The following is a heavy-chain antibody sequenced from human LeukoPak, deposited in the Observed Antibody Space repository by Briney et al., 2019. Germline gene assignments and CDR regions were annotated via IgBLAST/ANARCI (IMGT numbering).Heavy chain of an antibody. D-gene: IGHD3-22*01. Sequence: GGSLRLSCSASGFTFSRYGMHWVRQAPGKGLEYVSAIVTNGDSTYYADSVKGRFTISRDNAKNTLYLQMSSLRPDDTAVYYCVNPGWYYDSSGYSYYYGMDVWGQGTTVTVSS. V-gene: IGHV3-64D*09. CDR3: VNPGWYYDSSGYSYYYGMDV. J-gene: IGHJ6*02. CDR2: IVTNGDST. CDR1: GFTFSRYG.